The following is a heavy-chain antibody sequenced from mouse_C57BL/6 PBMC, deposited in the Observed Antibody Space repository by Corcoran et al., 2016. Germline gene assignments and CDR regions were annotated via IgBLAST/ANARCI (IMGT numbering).Heavy chain of an antibody. CDR2: IYPGNGDT. Sequence: QIQLQLSGAELVKPGASVKISCKASSYAFSSYCMNWVKQRPGNGLACIGQIYPGNGDTNYNGKFKGKATLTADKSSSTAYIQLSSLTSEDSAVYFCARRGLVGFAYWGQGTLVTVSA. CDR1: SYAFSSYC. J-gene: IGHJ3*01. CDR3: ARRGLVGFAY. V-gene: IGHV1-80*01. D-gene: IGHD3-3*01.